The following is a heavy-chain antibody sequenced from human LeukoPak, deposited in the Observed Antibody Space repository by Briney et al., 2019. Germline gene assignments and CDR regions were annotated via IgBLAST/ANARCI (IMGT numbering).Heavy chain of an antibody. D-gene: IGHD4-17*01. CDR1: GFTFSNYW. J-gene: IGHJ4*02. CDR2: IKEDGSDK. CDR3: ARLKDAVTIFDY. V-gene: IGHV3-7*01. Sequence: GSLRLSCIGSGFTFSNYWMSWVRQAPGKGLEWVASIKEDGSDKYYVDSVKGRFTISRDNIRNSLYVQMSSLRAEDTALYFCARLKDAVTIFDYWGQGIQVTVSS.